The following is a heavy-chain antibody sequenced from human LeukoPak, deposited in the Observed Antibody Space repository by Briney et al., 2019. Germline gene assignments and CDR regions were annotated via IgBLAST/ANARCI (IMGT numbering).Heavy chain of an antibody. CDR3: AGVGTSALSFDY. V-gene: IGHV3-66*01. CDR1: GLTVSSNH. D-gene: IGHD2-2*01. CDR2: ICIGADT. Sequence: GGSLRLSCAVSGLTVSSNHMSWVRLAPGKGLEWVSVICIGADTPYTESGKGRFTITRDNSKSRLYLQMKSRRVEDTAVYYCAGVGTSALSFDYWGQGTLVTVS. J-gene: IGHJ4*02.